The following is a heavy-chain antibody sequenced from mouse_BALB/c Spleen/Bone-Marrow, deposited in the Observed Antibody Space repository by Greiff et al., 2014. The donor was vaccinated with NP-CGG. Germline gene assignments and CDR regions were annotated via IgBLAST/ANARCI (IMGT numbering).Heavy chain of an antibody. J-gene: IGHJ2*01. D-gene: IGHD2-14*01. CDR2: IHPNSANT. CDR3: ARHHRYAYYFDY. V-gene: IGHV1S130*01. Sequence: QVQLQQSGSVLVRPGASVKLSCKTSGYTFTSSWMHWAKQRPGQGLEWIGEIHPNSANTNYNEKFKGKATLTVGTSSSTAYVDLSSLTSEDSAVYYCARHHRYAYYFDYWCQGTTLTVSS. CDR1: GYTFTSSW.